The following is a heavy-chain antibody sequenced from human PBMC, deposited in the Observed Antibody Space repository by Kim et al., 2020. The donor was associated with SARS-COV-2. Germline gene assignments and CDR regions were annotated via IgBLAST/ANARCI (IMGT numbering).Heavy chain of an antibody. V-gene: IGHV3-30*14. CDR3: ARDRRLRNPSGMDV. CDR1: GFTFTNHA. D-gene: IGHD2-21*02. Sequence: GGSLRLSCAASGFTFTNHAFHWVRQAPGNGLEWVAVVSSDGSEIFYAASVKGRFTVSRDNSKNTLYLQMNSLRAEDTAIYYYARDRRLRNPSGMDVWGRGTPVNVTS. J-gene: IGHJ6*02. CDR2: VSSDGSEI.